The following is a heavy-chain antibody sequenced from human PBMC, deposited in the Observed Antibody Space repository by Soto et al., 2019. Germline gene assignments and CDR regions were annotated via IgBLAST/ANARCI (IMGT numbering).Heavy chain of an antibody. V-gene: IGHV4-59*01. CDR2: IYSSGST. J-gene: IGHJ4*02. CDR3: AATPRY. CDR1: GGSISSYY. Sequence: QVQLQESGPGLVKPSETLSLTCTVSGGSISSYYWNWIRQPPGKGLEWIGYIYSSGSTNYNPSLTGXLTMSLDTSKTQGSLNVTSVTAAHPAVYYCAATPRYWGQGRLVTVSS. D-gene: IGHD2-15*01.